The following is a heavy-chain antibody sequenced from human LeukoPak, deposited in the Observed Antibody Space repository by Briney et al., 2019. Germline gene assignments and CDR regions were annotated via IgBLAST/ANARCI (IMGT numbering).Heavy chain of an antibody. V-gene: IGHV1-46*01. Sequence: ASVKVSCKASGYTFTGYYMHWVRQAPGQGLEWMGIINPSGGSTSYAQKFQGRVTMTRDTSTSTVYMELSSLRSEDTAVYYCARVVIRYNWFDPWGQGTLVTVSS. J-gene: IGHJ5*02. D-gene: IGHD3-22*01. CDR3: ARVVIRYNWFDP. CDR2: INPSGGST. CDR1: GYTFTGYY.